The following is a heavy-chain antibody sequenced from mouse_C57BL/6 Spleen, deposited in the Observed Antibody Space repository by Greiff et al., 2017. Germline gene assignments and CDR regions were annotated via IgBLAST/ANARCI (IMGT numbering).Heavy chain of an antibody. D-gene: IGHD2-14*01. J-gene: IGHJ1*03. CDR3: ARRRGTIYWYFDV. CDR1: GYSITSGYY. V-gene: IGHV3-6*01. CDR2: ISYDGIN. Sequence: ESGPGLVKPSQSLSLTCSVTGYSITSGYYWNWIRQFPGNKLEWMGYISYDGINNYNPSLKNRISITRDTYKNQFFLKLNSVTTEDTATYYCARRRGTIYWYFDVWGTGTTVTVSS.